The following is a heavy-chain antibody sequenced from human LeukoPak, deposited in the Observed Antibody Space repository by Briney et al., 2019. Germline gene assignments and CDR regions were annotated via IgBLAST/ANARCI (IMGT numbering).Heavy chain of an antibody. CDR1: GFTFSSYS. Sequence: PGGSLRLSCAASGFTFSSYSMNWVRQAPGKGLEWVSSISSSSSYIYYADSVKGRFTISRDNAKNSLYLQMNSLRAEDTAVYYCARGRSGYSAFDPWGQGTLVTVSS. D-gene: IGHD5-12*01. CDR2: ISSSSSYI. J-gene: IGHJ5*02. V-gene: IGHV3-21*01. CDR3: ARGRSGYSAFDP.